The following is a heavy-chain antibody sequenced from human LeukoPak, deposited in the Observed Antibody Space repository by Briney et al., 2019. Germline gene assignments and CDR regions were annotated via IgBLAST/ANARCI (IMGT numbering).Heavy chain of an antibody. CDR1: GYTFTGYY. Sequence: ASVKVSCKASGYTFTGYYMHWVRQAPGQGLEWMGWINPNSGGTNYAQKFQGRVTMTRDTSISTAYMELSRLRSDDTAVYYCARDRRGYSGYDVSYGVGYWGQGTLVTVSS. D-gene: IGHD5-12*01. CDR2: INPNSGGT. J-gene: IGHJ4*02. CDR3: ARDRRGYSGYDVSYGVGY. V-gene: IGHV1-2*02.